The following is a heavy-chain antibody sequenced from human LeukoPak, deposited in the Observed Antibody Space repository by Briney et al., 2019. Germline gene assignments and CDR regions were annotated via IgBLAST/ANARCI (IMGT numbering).Heavy chain of an antibody. D-gene: IGHD3-10*01. Sequence: ASVKVSCKASGYIFTNYAMNWVRQAPGQGLEWMGYIKTSTGNPTYAQGFTGRFVFSLDTSVSTAYLQINNLKTEDTAVYYCARDQDVTVRGDVWGQGTMVTVSS. CDR2: IKTSTGNP. J-gene: IGHJ3*01. CDR1: GYIFTNYA. CDR3: ARDQDVTVRGDV. V-gene: IGHV7-4-1*02.